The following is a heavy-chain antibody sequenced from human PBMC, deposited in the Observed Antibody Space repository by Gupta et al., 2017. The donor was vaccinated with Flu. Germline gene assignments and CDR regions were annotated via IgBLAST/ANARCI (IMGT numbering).Heavy chain of an antibody. CDR2: IWNDGSRQ. CDR1: GFTFSNYV. CDR3: AREAGHHDVWNPFHSYGMDI. Sequence: QVQLVESGGGAVQPGTSLRLTCAGSGFTFSNYVSHWVRQAPGKGLEWLEVIWNDGSRQYNADAVKGRFTISRDNSKQMVYLQLDRLRVEDTAVYFCAREAGHHDVWNPFHSYGMDIWGQGTTVTVSS. V-gene: IGHV3-33*03. D-gene: IGHD3-3*01. J-gene: IGHJ6*02.